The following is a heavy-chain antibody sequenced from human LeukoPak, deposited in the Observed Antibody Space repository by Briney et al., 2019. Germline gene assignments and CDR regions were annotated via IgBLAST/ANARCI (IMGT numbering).Heavy chain of an antibody. CDR2: INQDGSEK. V-gene: IGHV3-7*05. CDR3: VRGFDGYYGFDL. CDR1: GFTFTTYW. Sequence: GGSLRLSCAASGFTFTTYWMSWVRRAPGKGLEWVANINQDGSEKSYVESVKGRFTISRDNAKNSLYVQMNSLRAEDTAVYYCVRGFDGYYGFDLWGQGTMVTVSS. J-gene: IGHJ3*01. D-gene: IGHD5-24*01.